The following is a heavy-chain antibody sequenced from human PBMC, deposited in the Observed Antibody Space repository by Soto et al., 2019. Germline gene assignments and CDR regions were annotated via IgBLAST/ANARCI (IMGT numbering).Heavy chain of an antibody. V-gene: IGHV4-59*01. Sequence: SETLSLTSTVSGGSISSYDWSWIRQPSGKGLEWIGYIYYSGSTNYNPSLKSRVTISVDTSKNQFSLKLSSVTAADTAVYYCARHLIGYCSSTSCYVNWFDPWGQGTLVTVSS. CDR3: ARHLIGYCSSTSCYVNWFDP. D-gene: IGHD2-2*01. CDR2: IYYSGST. CDR1: GGSISSYD. J-gene: IGHJ5*02.